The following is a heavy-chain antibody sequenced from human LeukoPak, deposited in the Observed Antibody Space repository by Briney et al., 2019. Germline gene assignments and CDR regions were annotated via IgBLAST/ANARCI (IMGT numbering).Heavy chain of an antibody. CDR3: ARGEGYGSYYFDY. Sequence: SETLSLTCTVYGGSFSGYYWSWIRQPPGKGLEWIGEINHSGSTNYNPSLKSRVTISVDTSKNQFSLKLSSVTAADTAVYYCARGEGYGSYYFDYWGQGTLVTVSS. CDR2: INHSGST. J-gene: IGHJ4*02. D-gene: IGHD5-18*01. V-gene: IGHV4-34*01. CDR1: GGSFSGYY.